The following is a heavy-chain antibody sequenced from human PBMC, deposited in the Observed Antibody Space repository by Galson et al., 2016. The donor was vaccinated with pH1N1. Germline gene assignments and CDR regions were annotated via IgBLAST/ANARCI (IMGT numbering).Heavy chain of an antibody. D-gene: IGHD4-17*01. CDR3: ARAAYGDYADYFDY. Sequence: SVKVSCKASGGTFSPYAINWVRQAPGQGLEWMGGIIPIFATANYAQKFQGRVTITADESTKTAYMELTSLRPEDTAVYYCARAAYGDYADYFDYWGQGTLVTVSS. J-gene: IGHJ4*02. CDR1: GGTFSPYA. V-gene: IGHV1-69*13. CDR2: IIPIFATA.